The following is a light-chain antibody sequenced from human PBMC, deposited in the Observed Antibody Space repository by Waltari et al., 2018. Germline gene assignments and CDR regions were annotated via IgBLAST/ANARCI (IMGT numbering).Light chain of an antibody. V-gene: IGKV3D-15*03. CDR2: GAS. Sequence: EIIMTQSPATMSLSPGERATLSCSASQNVNSNLAWYQQKPGQAPRLLIYGASIRATGIPARFSGSGSGTQFTLTINILQSEDSAVYFCQQHNDWPPWTFGQGTKVELK. CDR3: QQHNDWPPWT. CDR1: QNVNSN. J-gene: IGKJ1*01.